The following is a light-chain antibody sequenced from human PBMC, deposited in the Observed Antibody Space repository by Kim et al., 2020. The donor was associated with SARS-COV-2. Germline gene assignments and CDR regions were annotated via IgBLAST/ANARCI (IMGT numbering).Light chain of an antibody. Sequence: SQGQTARITWAGEALRKQYAYWYQQKPGQAPVLVIYKDSERPSGIPERFSGSSSGTTVTLTISGVQAEDEADYYCQSADSSGNVVFGGGTQLTVL. V-gene: IGLV3-25*03. CDR3: QSADSSGNVV. J-gene: IGLJ2*01. CDR1: ALRKQY. CDR2: KDS.